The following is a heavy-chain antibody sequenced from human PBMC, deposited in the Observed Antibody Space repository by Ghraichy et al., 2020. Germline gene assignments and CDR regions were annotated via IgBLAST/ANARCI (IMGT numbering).Heavy chain of an antibody. Sequence: GSLRLSCTVSGGSISSYYWSWIRQPPGKGLEWIGYIYYSGSTNYNPSLKSRVTISVDTSKNQFSLKLSSVTAADTAVYYCARSGYSYGYGWDYYYYGMDVWGQGTTVTVSS. V-gene: IGHV4-59*01. CDR2: IYYSGST. CDR1: GGSISSYY. J-gene: IGHJ6*02. D-gene: IGHD5-18*01. CDR3: ARSGYSYGYGWDYYYYGMDV.